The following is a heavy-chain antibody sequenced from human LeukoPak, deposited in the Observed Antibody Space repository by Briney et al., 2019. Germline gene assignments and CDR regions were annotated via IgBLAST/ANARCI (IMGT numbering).Heavy chain of an antibody. CDR3: ARDAYCSSTSCYTLWFDP. V-gene: IGHV1-18*01. Sequence: VASVKVSCKASGYTFTSHGISWVRQAPGQGLEWMGWISAYNGNTNYAQKLQGRVTMTTDTSTSTAYMELRSLRSDDTAVYYCARDAYCSSTSCYTLWFDPWGQGTQVTVSS. CDR2: ISAYNGNT. CDR1: GYTFTSHG. D-gene: IGHD2-2*02. J-gene: IGHJ5*02.